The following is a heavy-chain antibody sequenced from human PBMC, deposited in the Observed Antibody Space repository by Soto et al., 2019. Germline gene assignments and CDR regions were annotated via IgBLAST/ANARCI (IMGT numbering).Heavy chain of an antibody. CDR2: IYPGDSDT. Sequence: GGSLQISCKGSGYSFTSYWIGWVRQMPGKGLEWMGIIYPGDSDTRYSPSFQGQVTISADKSISTAYLQWSSLKASDTAMYYCARTSAAGKYYYGMDVWGQWTTVTVAS. CDR1: GYSFTSYW. D-gene: IGHD6-13*01. V-gene: IGHV5-51*01. J-gene: IGHJ6*02. CDR3: ARTSAAGKYYYGMDV.